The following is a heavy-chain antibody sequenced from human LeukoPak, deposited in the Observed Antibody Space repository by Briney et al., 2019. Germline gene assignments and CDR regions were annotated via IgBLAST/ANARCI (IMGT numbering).Heavy chain of an antibody. CDR1: SGSISSSSYY. CDR2: IYYSGST. V-gene: IGHV4-39*01. D-gene: IGHD3-10*01. CDR3: ARGKNYYGSGSYYNAKPRPLNWFDP. Sequence: SETLSLTCAVSSGSISSSSYYWGWIRQPPGKGLEWIGSIYYSGSTYYNPSLKSRVTLSVDTSKNQFSLKLSSVTAADTAVYYCARGKNYYGSGSYYNAKPRPLNWFDPWGQGTLVTVSS. J-gene: IGHJ5*02.